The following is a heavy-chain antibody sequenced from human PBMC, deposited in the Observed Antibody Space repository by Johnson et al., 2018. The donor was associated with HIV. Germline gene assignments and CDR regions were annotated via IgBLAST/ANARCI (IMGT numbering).Heavy chain of an antibody. J-gene: IGHJ3*02. Sequence: VQLVESGGGLVKPGGSLRLSCAASGFTFSNHDMHWVRQTTGKGLEWVSAIGTAGDTYYPDSVKGRFTISRDNTNNSLYLQMNSLKTEDTGVYYCTTMGGQWEQLGDAFDIWGQGTMVTVSS. V-gene: IGHV3-13*01. D-gene: IGHD1-26*01. CDR1: GFTFSNHD. CDR3: TTMGGQWEQLGDAFDI. CDR2: IGTAGDT.